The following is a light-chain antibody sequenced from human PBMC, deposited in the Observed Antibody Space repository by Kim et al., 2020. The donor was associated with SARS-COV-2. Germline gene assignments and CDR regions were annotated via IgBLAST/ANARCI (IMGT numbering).Light chain of an antibody. CDR2: GAS. CDR1: QGITSTC. J-gene: IGKJ4*01. Sequence: GERADLYCGASQGITSTCLAWYQQRPGQAPRLLIYGASTRAAGIPDRFSGSGSGTAFTLTISGLEPEDFAVYYCQQYGSSPPALTFGGGTKVDIK. CDR3: QQYGSSPPALT. V-gene: IGKV3-20*01.